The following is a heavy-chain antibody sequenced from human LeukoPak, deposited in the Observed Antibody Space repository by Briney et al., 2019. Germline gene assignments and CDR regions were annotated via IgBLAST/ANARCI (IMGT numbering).Heavy chain of an antibody. Sequence: GGSLRLSCAASGFTFSGYWMSWVRQAPGKGLEWVANINQDGSEKYYVDSVKGRFTISRDNAKNSLFLQMGSLRVEDTAVYYCARGAAAGTVGTYYMDVWGKGTTVTVSS. V-gene: IGHV3-7*04. CDR3: ARGAAAGTVGTYYMDV. J-gene: IGHJ6*03. CDR1: GFTFSGYW. D-gene: IGHD6-13*01. CDR2: INQDGSEK.